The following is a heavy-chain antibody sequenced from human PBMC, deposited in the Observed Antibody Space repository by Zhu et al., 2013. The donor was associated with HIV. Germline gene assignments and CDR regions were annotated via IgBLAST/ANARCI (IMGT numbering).Heavy chain of an antibody. CDR1: GGTFSSYT. CDR3: ARALSSGPVVYYYYGMDV. CDR2: IIPILGIA. Sequence: QVQLVQSGAEVKKPGSSVKVSCKASGGTFSSYTISWVRQAPGQGLEWMGRIIPILGIANYAQKFQGRVTITADKSTSTAYMELSSLRSEDTAVYYCARALSSGPVVYYYYGMDVWGQGTTVTVSS. D-gene: IGHD6-19*01. V-gene: IGHV1-69*02. J-gene: IGHJ6*02.